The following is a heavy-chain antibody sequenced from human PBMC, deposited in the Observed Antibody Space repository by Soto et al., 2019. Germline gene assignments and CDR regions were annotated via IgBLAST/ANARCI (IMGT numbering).Heavy chain of an antibody. V-gene: IGHV3-13*01. D-gene: IGHD3-9*01. CDR1: GFTLSSYD. CDR2: IGSGGDT. Sequence: EVQLVESGGGLVQPGGSLRLSCAASGFTLSSYDIHWVRQATGEGLAWVSGIGSGGDTHYADSVKGRFIISREDGKNSLHLRMNNLIVGDTAVYYCTRKTPPTGMEVWGQGATVTVSS. CDR3: TRKTPPTGMEV. J-gene: IGHJ6*02.